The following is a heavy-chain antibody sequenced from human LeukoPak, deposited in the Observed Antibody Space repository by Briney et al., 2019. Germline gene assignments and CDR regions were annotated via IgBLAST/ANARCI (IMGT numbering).Heavy chain of an antibody. V-gene: IGHV3-7*01. D-gene: IGHD3-10*01. J-gene: IGHJ4*02. CDR2: IRQDANVK. Sequence: GGSLRLSCAASGFTFSSYWMTWVRQAPGKGLQWVASIRQDANVKYYVDSVKGRFTISRDNAENSLYLQMDSLRAEDTAVYYCARWADDSGIYYIASWGQGSLVSVSS. CDR3: ARWADDSGIYYIAS. CDR1: GFTFSSYW.